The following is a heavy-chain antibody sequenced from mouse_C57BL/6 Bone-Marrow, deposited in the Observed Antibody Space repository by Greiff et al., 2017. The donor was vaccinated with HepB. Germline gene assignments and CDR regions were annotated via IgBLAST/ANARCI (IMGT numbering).Heavy chain of an antibody. Sequence: VQLQQSGAELVRPGTSVKLSCKASGYTFTSYWMHWVKQRPGQGLEWIGVIDPSDSYTNYNQKFKGKATLTVDTSSSTAYMQLSSLTSEDSAVYYCGYSAWFAYWGQGTLVTVSA. CDR3: GYSAWFAY. V-gene: IGHV1-59*01. J-gene: IGHJ3*01. CDR2: IDPSDSYT. CDR1: GYTFTSYW.